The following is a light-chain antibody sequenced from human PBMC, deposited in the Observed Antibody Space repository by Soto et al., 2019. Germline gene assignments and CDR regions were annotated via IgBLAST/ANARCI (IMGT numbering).Light chain of an antibody. CDR3: QQLSNSLMST. J-gene: IGKJ2*01. CDR1: HSISSF. Sequence: DFQLTQSPSSLPASVGDRVTITCRASHSISSFLNWYQQKPGKAPRLLIYGASSLQRGVPSRFSGSGSGTEFTLTISSLQPEDFATYYCQQLSNSLMSTFGQGTHLEIK. CDR2: GAS. V-gene: IGKV1-39*01.